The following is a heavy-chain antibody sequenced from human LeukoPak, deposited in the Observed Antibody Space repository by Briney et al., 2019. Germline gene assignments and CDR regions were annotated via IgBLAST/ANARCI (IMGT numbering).Heavy chain of an antibody. J-gene: IGHJ4*02. Sequence: ASVKVSCKASGYTFTSYDINWVRQATGQGLEWMGWMNTNSGNTGYAQKFQGRVTMTRNTSISTAYMELSSLRSEDTAVYYCARGPYYDSSGYYAFDYWGQGTLVTVSS. CDR1: GYTFTSYD. CDR2: MNTNSGNT. CDR3: ARGPYYDSSGYYAFDY. D-gene: IGHD3-22*01. V-gene: IGHV1-8*01.